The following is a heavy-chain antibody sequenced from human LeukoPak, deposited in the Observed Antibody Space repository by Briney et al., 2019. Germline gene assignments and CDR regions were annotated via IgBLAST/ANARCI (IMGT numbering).Heavy chain of an antibody. CDR3: ARLVVPAARRSYWYFDL. V-gene: IGHV4-34*01. CDR1: GGSFSGYY. CDR2: INHSGST. D-gene: IGHD2-2*01. Sequence: PSETLSLTCAVYGGSFSGYYWSWIRQPPGKGLEWIGEINHSGSTNYNPSLKSRVTISVDTSKNQFSLKLSSVTAADTAVYYCARLVVPAARRSYWYFDLWGRRTLVTVSS. J-gene: IGHJ2*01.